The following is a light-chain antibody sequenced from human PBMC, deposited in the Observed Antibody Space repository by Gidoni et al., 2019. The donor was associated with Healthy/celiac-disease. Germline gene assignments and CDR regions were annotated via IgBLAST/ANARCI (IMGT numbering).Light chain of an antibody. CDR1: QSVSSY. V-gene: IGKV3-11*01. CDR2: DAS. Sequence: EIVLTQSPATLSLSPGERATLSCRASQSVSSYLAWYQQKPGQAPRLLMYDASNRATGIPARFSGSGSGTDFTLTISSLEPEDFAVYYCQQRSNWEGITFXQXTRLEIK. CDR3: QQRSNWEGIT. J-gene: IGKJ5*01.